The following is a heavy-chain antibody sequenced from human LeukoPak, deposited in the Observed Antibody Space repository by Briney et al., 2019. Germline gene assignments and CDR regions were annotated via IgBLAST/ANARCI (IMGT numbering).Heavy chain of an antibody. V-gene: IGHV3-21*01. CDR2: ISSSSSYI. J-gene: IGHJ4*02. CDR3: ARDSYSGSYFSDY. D-gene: IGHD1-26*01. CDR1: GFTFSSYS. Sequence: GGSLRLSCAASGFTFSSYSMNWVRQAPGKGLEWVSSISSSSSYIYYADSVKGRFTISRDNAKDSLYLQMNSLRAEDTAVYYCARDSYSGSYFSDYWGQGTLVTVSS.